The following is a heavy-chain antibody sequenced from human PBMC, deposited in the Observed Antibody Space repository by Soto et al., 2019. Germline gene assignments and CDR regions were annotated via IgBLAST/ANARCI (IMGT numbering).Heavy chain of an antibody. V-gene: IGHV1-18*01. CDR2: ISAYSGST. CDR3: ARDFTKSSSWTNFLDY. Sequence: QVQLVQSGAEVKKPGASVKVSCKASGYTFTTYGISWVRQAPGQGLEWMGWISAYSGSTKFAQKLQGRVTMTTDTSPTTTSMELRSLTPDATPVYYCARDFTKSSSWTNFLDYWGQGTLVSVSS. CDR1: GYTFTTYG. D-gene: IGHD6-13*01. J-gene: IGHJ4*02.